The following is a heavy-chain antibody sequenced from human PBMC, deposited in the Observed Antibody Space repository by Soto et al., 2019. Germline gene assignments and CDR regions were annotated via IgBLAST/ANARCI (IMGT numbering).Heavy chain of an antibody. V-gene: IGHV2-5*02. D-gene: IGHD4-17*01. J-gene: IGHJ4*02. CDR1: GFSLSTSGVG. CDR2: IYWDDDK. CDR3: AHRRVDYGDVSRIDY. Sequence: QITLKESGPTLVKPTQTLTLTCTFSGFSLSTSGVGVGWIRQPPGKALEWLALIYWDDDKRYSPSLKSRLTITEDTSKYQVVLTMTNMDPVDTATYYCAHRRVDYGDVSRIDYWGQGTLVTVSS.